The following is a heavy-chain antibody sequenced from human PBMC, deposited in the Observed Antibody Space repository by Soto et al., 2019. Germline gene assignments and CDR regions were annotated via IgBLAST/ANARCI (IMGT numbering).Heavy chain of an antibody. Sequence: QVQLVQSGAEVKKPGASVKVSCKASGYTFTGYALHWVRQAPGQRLEWMGWISAGNGDTKYSQNFQGRVTITRDTSASTAYMELSSLRSEDTAVYYCARSPAGHVGAHDAFDIWGQGTMVTVS. J-gene: IGHJ3*02. CDR3: ARSPAGHVGAHDAFDI. V-gene: IGHV1-3*01. CDR1: GYTFTGYA. D-gene: IGHD1-26*01. CDR2: ISAGNGDT.